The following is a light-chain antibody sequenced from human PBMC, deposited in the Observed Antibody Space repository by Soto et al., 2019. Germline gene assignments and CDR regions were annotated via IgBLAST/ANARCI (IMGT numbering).Light chain of an antibody. Sequence: DIVMTQSPLSLPVNPGEPASISCRSSQSLLHSNGYNYLDWYLQKPGQSPQLLIYLGSNRASGVPDRFSGSGSGTDFTLKISRVEAEDVGVYYCMQGLQTLTFGGGTKVEIK. CDR1: QSLLHSNGYNY. CDR3: MQGLQTLT. J-gene: IGKJ4*01. V-gene: IGKV2-28*01. CDR2: LGS.